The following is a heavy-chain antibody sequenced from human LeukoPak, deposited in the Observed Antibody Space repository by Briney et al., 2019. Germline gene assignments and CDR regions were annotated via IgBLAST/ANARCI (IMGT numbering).Heavy chain of an antibody. CDR2: TSSSDAGT. D-gene: IGHD2-21*01. Sequence: HPGGSLRLSCAASGFPLSSYAMSWVRQAPGKWLEWVSATSSSDAGTYYADSVRGRFTISRDNSKNTLYLQMNSLRLEDAAVYFCARAPVTSCRGTYCYPFDYWGQGTQVTVSS. CDR1: GFPLSSYA. CDR3: ARAPVTSCRGTYCYPFDY. V-gene: IGHV3-23*01. J-gene: IGHJ4*02.